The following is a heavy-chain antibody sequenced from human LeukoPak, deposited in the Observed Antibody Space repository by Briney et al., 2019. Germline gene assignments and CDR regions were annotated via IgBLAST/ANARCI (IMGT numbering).Heavy chain of an antibody. Sequence: ASMKVSCKASGYTFTGYYVHWVRQAPGQGLEWMGWINPNSGGTHFAQKFQDRVTMTRDTSISSAYMELSRPRSGDTAFYYCARDIAVAGTGADYTFDIWGQGTMVTVSS. J-gene: IGHJ3*02. D-gene: IGHD6-19*01. CDR2: INPNSGGT. V-gene: IGHV1-2*02. CDR1: GYTFTGYY. CDR3: ARDIAVAGTGADYTFDI.